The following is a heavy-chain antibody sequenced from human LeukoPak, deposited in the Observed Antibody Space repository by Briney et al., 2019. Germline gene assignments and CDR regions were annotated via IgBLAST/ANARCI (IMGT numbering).Heavy chain of an antibody. D-gene: IGHD2-2*01. CDR3: ARDLGYPVPASLPDY. CDR2: INPNSGGT. CDR1: GYTFTGYY. V-gene: IGHV1-2*02. Sequence: ASVKVSCKASGYTFTGYYMHWVRQAPGQGLEWMGWINPNSGGTNYAQKFQGRVTMTRDTSISTAYMELSRLRSDDTAVYYCARDLGYPVPASLPDYWGQEPWSPSPQ. J-gene: IGHJ4*01.